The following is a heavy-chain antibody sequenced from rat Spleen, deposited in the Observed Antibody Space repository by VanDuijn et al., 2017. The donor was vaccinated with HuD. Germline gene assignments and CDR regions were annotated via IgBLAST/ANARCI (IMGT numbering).Heavy chain of an antibody. CDR3: ARLGVVITSGVMDA. V-gene: IGHV5-17*01. CDR2: ISYDDSST. J-gene: IGHJ4*01. CDR1: GFTFSDYY. Sequence: EVQLVESGGGLVQPGRSLKFSCAASGFTFSDYYMAWVRQAPTKGLEWVATISYDDSSTYYRDSVKGRFTISRDNAKNTQYLQMDSLGSEDTASYYCARLGVVITSGVMDAWGQGASVTVSS. D-gene: IGHD1-12*02.